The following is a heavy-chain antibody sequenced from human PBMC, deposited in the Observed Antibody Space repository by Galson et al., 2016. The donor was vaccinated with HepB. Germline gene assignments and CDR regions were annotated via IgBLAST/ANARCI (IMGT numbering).Heavy chain of an antibody. J-gene: IGHJ4*02. CDR1: GFTFSWSW. D-gene: IGHD3-22*01. CDR2: INQDGNEK. Sequence: SLRLSCAVSGFTFSWSWMTWVRQIPGTGLEWVANINQDGNEKYYVDSVKGRFTISRDNAKDSLYLQMNTLRAGDTAVYYCARDYYRSADYWGQGTLVTVSS. CDR3: ARDYYRSADY. V-gene: IGHV3-7*01.